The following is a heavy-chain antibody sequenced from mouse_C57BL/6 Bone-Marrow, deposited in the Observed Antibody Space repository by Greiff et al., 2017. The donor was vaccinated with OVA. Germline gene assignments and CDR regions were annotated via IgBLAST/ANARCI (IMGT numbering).Heavy chain of an antibody. CDR1: GFTFSSYA. J-gene: IGHJ2*01. CDR2: ISDGGSYT. CDR3: AISYGNYKKDYFDY. D-gene: IGHD2-1*01. Sequence: EVKLQESGGGLVKPGGSLKLSCAASGFTFSSYAMSWVRQTPEKRLEWVATISDGGSYTYYPDNVKGRFTISRDNAKNNLYLQMSHLKSEDTAMYYCAISYGNYKKDYFDYWGQGTTLTVSS. V-gene: IGHV5-4*03.